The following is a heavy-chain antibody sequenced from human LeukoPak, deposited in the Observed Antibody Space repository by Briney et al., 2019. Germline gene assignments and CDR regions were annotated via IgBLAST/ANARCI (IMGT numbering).Heavy chain of an antibody. CDR3: ARDDSGYDFPLDY. J-gene: IGHJ4*02. V-gene: IGHV1-69*04. CDR1: GGIFSSYA. CDR2: IIPILGIA. D-gene: IGHD5-12*01. Sequence: ASVKVSCKASGGIFSSYAISWVRQAPGQGLEWMGRIIPILGIANYAQKFQGRVSITADKSTSTAYMELSSLRSEDTAVYYCARDDSGYDFPLDYWGQGTLVTVSS.